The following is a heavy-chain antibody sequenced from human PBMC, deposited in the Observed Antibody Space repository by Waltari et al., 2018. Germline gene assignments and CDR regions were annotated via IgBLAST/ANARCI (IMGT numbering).Heavy chain of an antibody. J-gene: IGHJ2*01. Sequence: QVQLQQWGAGLLKPSETLSLTCAVYGGSFSGYYWSWIRQPPGKGLEWIGEINHSGSTNYNPSLKSRVTISVDTSKNQFSLKLSSVTAADTAVYYCARGHLEWLSFYWYFDLWGRGTLVTVSS. CDR3: ARGHLEWLSFYWYFDL. D-gene: IGHD3-3*01. CDR2: INHSGST. V-gene: IGHV4-34*01. CDR1: GGSFSGYY.